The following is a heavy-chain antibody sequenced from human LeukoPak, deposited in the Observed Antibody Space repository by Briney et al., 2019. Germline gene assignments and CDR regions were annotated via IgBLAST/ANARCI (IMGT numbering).Heavy chain of an antibody. D-gene: IGHD6-6*01. V-gene: IGHV4-30-4*01. CDR1: GDSISSDNYY. CDR3: ARAPCSSSPARHIDY. Sequence: SETLSLTCTVSGDSISSDNYYWNWIRQPPGKGLEWIGYIYYSGSTYYNPSLKSRITISVDTSKNQFSLKLSSVTAADTAVYYCARAPCSSSPARHIDYWGQGTLITVSS. CDR2: IYYSGST. J-gene: IGHJ4*02.